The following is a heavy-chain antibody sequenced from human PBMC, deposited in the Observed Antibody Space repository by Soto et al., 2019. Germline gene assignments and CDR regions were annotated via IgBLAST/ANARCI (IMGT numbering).Heavy chain of an antibody. J-gene: IGHJ4*02. CDR2: IYYSGST. Sequence: SETLSLTCTVSGGSIISGGYYWSWIRQHPGKGLEWIGYIYYSGSTYYNPSLKSRVTISVDTSKNQFSLKLSSVTAADTAVYYCARGSVVAATLFDYWGQGTLVTV. CDR3: ARGSVVAATLFDY. V-gene: IGHV4-31*03. CDR1: GGSIISGGYY. D-gene: IGHD2-15*01.